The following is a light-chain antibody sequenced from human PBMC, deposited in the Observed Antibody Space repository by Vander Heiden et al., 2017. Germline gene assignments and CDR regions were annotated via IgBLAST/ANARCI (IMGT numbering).Light chain of an antibody. CDR1: QDIGDD. CDR2: KTF. CDR3: LQHRAYPWA. Sequence: DIQMTQSPSSLSASVGDRVTITCRASQDIGDDLTWYQLKPGKAPKRLIYKTFISQYGVPARFSGSGSATEFTLTISSLQPEDFGTYYCLQHRAYPWAFGQGTKVEIK. J-gene: IGKJ1*01. V-gene: IGKV1-17*01.